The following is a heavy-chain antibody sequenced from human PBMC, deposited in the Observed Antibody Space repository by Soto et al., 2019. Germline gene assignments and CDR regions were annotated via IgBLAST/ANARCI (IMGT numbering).Heavy chain of an antibody. CDR3: AKDRGMDIVVVPAFDP. CDR1: GFTFSSYA. V-gene: IGHV3-23*01. D-gene: IGHD2-2*03. CDR2: ISGSGGST. J-gene: IGHJ5*02. Sequence: GGSLRLSCAASGFTFSSYAMSWVRQAPGKGLEWVSAISGSGGSTYYADSVKGRFTISRDNSKNTLYLQMNSLRAEDTAVYYCAKDRGMDIVVVPAFDPWGQGTLVTVSS.